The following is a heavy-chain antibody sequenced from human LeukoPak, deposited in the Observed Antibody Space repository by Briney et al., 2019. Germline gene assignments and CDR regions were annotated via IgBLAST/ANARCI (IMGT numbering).Heavy chain of an antibody. D-gene: IGHD2-8*01. CDR3: ARDQGMLDAFDI. CDR2: MNPNSGNT. V-gene: IGHV1-8*01. J-gene: IGHJ3*02. CDR1: GYTFTSYD. Sequence: ASVKVSCKASGYTFTSYDINWVRQATGQGLEWMGWMNPNSGNTGYAQKFQGRVTMTRTTSINTAYMELSSLRAEDTAVYYCARDQGMLDAFDIWGQGTMVTVSS.